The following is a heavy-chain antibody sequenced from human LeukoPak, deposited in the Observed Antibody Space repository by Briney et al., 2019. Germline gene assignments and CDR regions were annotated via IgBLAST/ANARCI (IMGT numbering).Heavy chain of an antibody. J-gene: IGHJ4*02. Sequence: GGSLRLSCSASGFTFSRYAMHWVRQAPGKGLEYVSAISSNGGSTYYADSVKGRFAISRDNSRNTLHLQMSSLRVEDTAVYYCVKDSSSGSYFDYWGQGTLVTVSS. V-gene: IGHV3-64D*06. D-gene: IGHD3-10*01. CDR2: ISSNGGST. CDR1: GFTFSRYA. CDR3: VKDSSSGSYFDY.